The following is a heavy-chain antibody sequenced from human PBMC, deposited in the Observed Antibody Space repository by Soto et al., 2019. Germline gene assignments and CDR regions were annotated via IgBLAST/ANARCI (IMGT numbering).Heavy chain of an antibody. CDR2: IYYSGST. V-gene: IGHV4-59*01. Sequence: QVQLKESGPGLVKPSETLSLTCSVSGSSIRSYYWSWIRQPPGKGLEWIGNIYYSGSTNYNPSLKSRVIISVDSSKSQFSLRLNSLTAVDTAVYYCTRVGGYYGDYPNFDYWGQGALVTVSS. CDR3: TRVGGYYGDYPNFDY. CDR1: GSSIRSYY. J-gene: IGHJ4*02. D-gene: IGHD4-17*01.